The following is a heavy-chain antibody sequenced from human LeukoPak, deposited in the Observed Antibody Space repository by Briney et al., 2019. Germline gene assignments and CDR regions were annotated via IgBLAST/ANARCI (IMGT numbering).Heavy chain of an antibody. CDR2: MYTSGST. V-gene: IGHV4-4*07. Sequence: SETLSLTCTVSGGSISNYYWSWSRQSAGKGLEWIGRMYTSGSTNYNPSLKSRVTMSVDTSKNQFSLTLSSVTAADTAVYYCAREGLNYYDNSGYYYAFDIWGQGTMVTVSS. J-gene: IGHJ3*02. CDR3: AREGLNYYDNSGYYYAFDI. D-gene: IGHD3-22*01. CDR1: GGSISNYY.